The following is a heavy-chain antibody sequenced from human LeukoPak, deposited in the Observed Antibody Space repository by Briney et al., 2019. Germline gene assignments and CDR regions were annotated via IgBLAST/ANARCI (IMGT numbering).Heavy chain of an antibody. Sequence: GESLKISCKGSGYSLITYWIGWVRQTPGKGQEWMGIIYPRDSDTKYSPSFQGQVNISVDKSIPTSYLHWNSLKASDTAMYFCAILGYCSGGDCYPEYWGQGTLVTVSS. CDR3: AILGYCSGGDCYPEY. V-gene: IGHV5-51*01. CDR1: GYSLITYW. J-gene: IGHJ4*02. D-gene: IGHD2-15*01. CDR2: IYPRDSDT.